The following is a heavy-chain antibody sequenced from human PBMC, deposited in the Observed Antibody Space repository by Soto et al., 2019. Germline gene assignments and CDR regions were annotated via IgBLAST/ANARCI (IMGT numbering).Heavy chain of an antibody. CDR3: ARGMGRYFDL. Sequence: PSETLSLTCTVSGDSIGNFYWSWIRQPAGKGLESIGRLSTSGRTNYSPSLQSPVTMSLDTSKNRFSLRLTSVSAADTAVYFCARGMGRYFDLWGRGTLVTVSS. V-gene: IGHV4-4*07. CDR1: GDSIGNFY. CDR2: LSTSGRT. D-gene: IGHD2-8*01. J-gene: IGHJ2*01.